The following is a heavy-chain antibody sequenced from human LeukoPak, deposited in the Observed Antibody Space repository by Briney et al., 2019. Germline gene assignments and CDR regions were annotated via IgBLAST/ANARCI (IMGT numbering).Heavy chain of an antibody. J-gene: IGHJ4*02. D-gene: IGHD3-3*01. CDR2: VSTSGST. CDR3: ARAPGGDFWSGSQYFFDY. V-gene: IGHV4-59*10. Sequence: SETLSLTCAVYGGSFSGYYWSWIRQPPGKGLEWIGHVSTSGSTNYNPSLKSRVTMSVDTSKNQFSLKLSSVTAADTALYYCARAPGGDFWSGSQYFFDYWGQGTLVTVSS. CDR1: GGSFSGYY.